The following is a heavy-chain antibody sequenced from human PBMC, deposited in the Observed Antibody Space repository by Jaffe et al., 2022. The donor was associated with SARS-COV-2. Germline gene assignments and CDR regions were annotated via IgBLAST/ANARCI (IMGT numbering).Heavy chain of an antibody. CDR2: IKQDGIEK. Sequence: EVQLVESGGGLVQPGGSLRLSCAASGLIFSSYWMTWVRQAPGKGLEWVANIKQDGIEKNYVDSVKGRFTISRDDAKNSLYLQMNSLTAEDTAVYYCARDALNSFWSGGYFDYWGQGTLVTVSS. CDR3: ARDALNSFWSGGYFDY. CDR1: GLIFSSYW. V-gene: IGHV3-7*03. D-gene: IGHD3-3*01. J-gene: IGHJ4*02.